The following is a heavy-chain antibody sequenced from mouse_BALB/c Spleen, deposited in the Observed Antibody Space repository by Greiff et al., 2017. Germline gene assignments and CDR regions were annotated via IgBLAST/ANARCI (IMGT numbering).Heavy chain of an antibody. CDR2: IRNKANGYTT. V-gene: IGHV7-3*02. CDR1: GFTFTDYY. CDR3: ARGDLYDAWFAY. Sequence: EVQLVESGGGLVQPGGSLRLSCATSGFTFTDYYMSWVRQPPGKALEWLGFIRNKANGYTTEYSASVKGRFTISRDNSQSILYLQMNTLRAEDSATYYCARGDLYDAWFAYWGQGTLVTVSA. J-gene: IGHJ3*01. D-gene: IGHD2-12*01.